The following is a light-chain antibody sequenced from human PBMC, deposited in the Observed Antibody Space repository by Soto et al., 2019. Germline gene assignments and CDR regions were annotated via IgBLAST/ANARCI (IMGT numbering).Light chain of an antibody. CDR1: QSINNY. CDR2: DAS. CDR3: QYRGIWPPGAT. V-gene: IGKV3-11*01. J-gene: IGKJ4*01. Sequence: EIVLTQSPVTLSLSPGERATLSCRASQSINNYLAWYQQKPGQPPRLLIYDASNRATAIPVRFSGSGSGTDLTLTISSLEPEDSAVYYCQYRGIWPPGATFGGGHQVEIK.